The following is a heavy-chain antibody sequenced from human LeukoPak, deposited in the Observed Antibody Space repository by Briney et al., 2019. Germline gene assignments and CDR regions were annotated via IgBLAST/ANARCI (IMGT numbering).Heavy chain of an antibody. V-gene: IGHV3-30*18. CDR2: ISYDGSNK. CDR3: AKDSGSYHLDY. J-gene: IGHJ4*02. D-gene: IGHD1-26*01. CDR1: GFTFSSCG. Sequence: PVRSLRLSCAVSGFTFSSCGMHWVRQAPGKGLEWVAVISYDGSNKYYADSVKGRFTISRDNSKNTLYLQMNSLRAEDTAVYYCAKDSGSYHLDYWGRGTLVTVSS.